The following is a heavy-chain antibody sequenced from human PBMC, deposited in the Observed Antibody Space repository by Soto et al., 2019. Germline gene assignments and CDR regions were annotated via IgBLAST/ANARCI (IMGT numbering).Heavy chain of an antibody. J-gene: IGHJ4*02. D-gene: IGHD3-10*01. CDR3: AKGTYYYGSAPYYFDY. V-gene: IGHV3-23*01. CDR1: GFTFTSYA. CDR2: ISGSGGSS. Sequence: PGGSLRLSCAASGFTFTSYAMSWVRQAPGKGLEWVSAISGSGGSSYYADSVKARFTISRDNSKNTLYLQMNSLRAEDTAVYYCAKGTYYYGSAPYYFDYWGQGTLVTVSS.